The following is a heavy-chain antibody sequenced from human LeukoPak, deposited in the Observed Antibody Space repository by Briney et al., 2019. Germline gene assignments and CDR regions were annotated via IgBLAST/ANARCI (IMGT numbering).Heavy chain of an antibody. J-gene: IGHJ4*02. Sequence: SETLSLTCTVSGGSISSSSYYWGWIRQPPGKGLEWIGSIYYSGSTYYNPSLKSRVTISVDTSKNQFSLKLSSVTAADTAAYYCARRGPLEGYYDSSGYYFFDYWGQGTLVTVSS. D-gene: IGHD3-22*01. CDR2: IYYSGST. CDR3: ARRGPLEGYYDSSGYYFFDY. CDR1: GGSISSSSYY. V-gene: IGHV4-39*07.